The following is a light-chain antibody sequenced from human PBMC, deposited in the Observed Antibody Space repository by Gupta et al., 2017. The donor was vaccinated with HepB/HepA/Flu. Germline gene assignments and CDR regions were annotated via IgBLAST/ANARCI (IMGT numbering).Light chain of an antibody. J-gene: IGLJ2*01. V-gene: IGLV2-14*03. Sequence: SAPTPASPVAGAPVPSITLSCTGTSRDVGGYNYFSWYQHHPGKAPKLMIYDVSNRPSGVSNRFSGSKSGNTASLTISGLQAEDEADYYCSSYTSSSTLVVFGGGTKLTVL. CDR3: SSYTSSSTLVV. CDR1: SRDVGGYNY. CDR2: DVS.